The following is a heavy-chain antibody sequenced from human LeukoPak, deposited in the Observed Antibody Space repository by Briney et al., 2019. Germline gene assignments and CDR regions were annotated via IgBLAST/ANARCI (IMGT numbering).Heavy chain of an antibody. CDR2: IGGGGDTT. Sequence: GGSLRLSCAASGFTFNSYALSWVRQAPGKGLEWVSGIGGGGDTTYYADSVKGRFTISRDNAKNSLYLQMNSLRAEDTAVYYCCSNFYYYYMDVWGKGTTVTVSS. D-gene: IGHD4-11*01. CDR3: CSNFYYYYMDV. CDR1: GFTFNSYA. J-gene: IGHJ6*03. V-gene: IGHV3-23*01.